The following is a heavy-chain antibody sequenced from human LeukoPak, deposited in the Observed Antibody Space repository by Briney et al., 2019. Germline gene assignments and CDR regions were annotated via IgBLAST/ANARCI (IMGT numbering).Heavy chain of an antibody. CDR1: GGSFSGYY. D-gene: IGHD2-2*01. V-gene: IGHV4-34*01. J-gene: IGHJ5*02. CDR3: AGGRLSLYCSSTSCYVWFDP. CDR2: INHSGST. Sequence: SETLSLTCAVYGGSFSGYYWSWIRQPPGKGLEWIGEINHSGSTNYNPSLKSRVTISVDTSKNQFSLKLSSVTAADTAVYYCAGGRLSLYCSSTSCYVWFDPWGQGTLVTVSS.